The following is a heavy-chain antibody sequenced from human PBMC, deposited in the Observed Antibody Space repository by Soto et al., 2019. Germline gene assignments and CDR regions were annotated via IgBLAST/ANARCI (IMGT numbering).Heavy chain of an antibody. J-gene: IGHJ4*02. CDR2: VSAYNGNT. D-gene: IGHD2-15*01. Sequence: QVQLVQSGAEVKKPGASVKVSCKASGYTFTSYGISWVREAPGQGVEWMGWVSAYNGNTKYAQELQGRVTMTTDTPKSTAYMELRSLRCADTAVYYCARDLGVALMDFWGQGTLVTVSS. CDR1: GYTFTSYG. CDR3: ARDLGVALMDF. V-gene: IGHV1-18*01.